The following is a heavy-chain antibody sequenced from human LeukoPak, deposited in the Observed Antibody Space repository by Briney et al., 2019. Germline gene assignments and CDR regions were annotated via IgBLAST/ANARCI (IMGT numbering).Heavy chain of an antibody. V-gene: IGHV4-4*07. D-gene: IGHD5-18*01. CDR3: AREFEKTAMVYHYYYYYYMDV. J-gene: IGHJ6*03. CDR1: GGFISSYY. CDR2: IYTSGST. Sequence: SETLSLTCTVSGGFISSYYWSWIRQPAGKGLEWIGRIYTSGSTNYNPSLKSRVTMSVDTSKNQLSLKLSSATAADTAVYYCAREFEKTAMVYHYYYYYYMDVWGKGTTVTVSS.